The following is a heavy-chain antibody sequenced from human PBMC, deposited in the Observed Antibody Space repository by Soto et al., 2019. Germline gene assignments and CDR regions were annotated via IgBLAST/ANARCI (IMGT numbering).Heavy chain of an antibody. Sequence: GGSLRLSCAASGFTFSRYSMDWVRQAPGKGLEWISSISIGGSTIYYADSVKGRFTISRDSAKNSLFLQMNSLRDEDTAVYYCAGGGGWSEYWGQGTQVTVSS. D-gene: IGHD6-19*01. CDR3: AGGGGWSEY. J-gene: IGHJ4*02. CDR2: ISIGGSTI. V-gene: IGHV3-48*02. CDR1: GFTFSRYS.